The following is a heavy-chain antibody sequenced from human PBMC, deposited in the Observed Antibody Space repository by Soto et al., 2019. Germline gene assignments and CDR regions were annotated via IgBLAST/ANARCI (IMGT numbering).Heavy chain of an antibody. V-gene: IGHV3-74*01. Sequence: EVQLVESGGGLVQPGGSLRLSCAASGFAFRSYWMHWVRQVPGKGLVWVSRINNDENTTNYADSVKGRFTISRDNAENTLYLQMNSLRVEDTAVYYCASGVVGGVIVHWGQGTLVTVSS. CDR3: ASGVVGGVIVH. CDR1: GFAFRSYW. D-gene: IGHD3-16*01. J-gene: IGHJ5*02. CDR2: INNDENTT.